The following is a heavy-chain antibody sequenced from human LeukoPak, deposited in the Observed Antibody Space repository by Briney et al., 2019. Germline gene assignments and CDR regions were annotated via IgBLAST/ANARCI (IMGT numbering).Heavy chain of an antibody. V-gene: IGHV1-69*06. CDR3: ARLRLSGNYISQDSSYSGLAV. D-gene: IGHD1-7*01. CDR1: GGTFSSYA. J-gene: IGHJ6*02. Sequence: SVKVSCKASGGTFSSYAISWVRQAPGQGPEWMGGIIPIFGTANYAQKFQGRVTITADKSTSPAYMELSSLRSEDTAVYYCARLRLSGNYISQDSSYSGLAVWGQGTTVTVSS. CDR2: IIPIFGTA.